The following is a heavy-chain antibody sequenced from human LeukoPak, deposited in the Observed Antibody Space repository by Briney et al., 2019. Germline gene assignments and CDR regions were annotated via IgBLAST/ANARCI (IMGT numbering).Heavy chain of an antibody. CDR3: AREAPTYYDFWSGYPDY. V-gene: IGHV3-30*03. D-gene: IGHD3-3*01. Sequence: GGSLRLSCAASGFTFSSYGMHWVRQAPGKGLEWVAVISYDGSNKYYADSVKGRFTISRDNSKNTLYLQMNSLRAEDTAVYYCAREAPTYYDFWSGYPDYWGQGTLVTVSS. CDR2: ISYDGSNK. CDR1: GFTFSSYG. J-gene: IGHJ4*02.